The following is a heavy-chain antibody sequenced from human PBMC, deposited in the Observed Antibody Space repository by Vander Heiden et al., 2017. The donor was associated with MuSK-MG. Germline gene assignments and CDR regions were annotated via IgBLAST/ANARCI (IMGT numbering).Heavy chain of an antibody. CDR3: ARLRGYSGYDQWYFDY. CDR1: GYSFTSYW. D-gene: IGHD5-12*01. CDR2: IYPGDSDT. V-gene: IGHV5-51*01. J-gene: IGHJ4*02. Sequence: EVQLVQSGAEVKKPGESLKISCKGSGYSFTSYWIGWVRQMPGKGLEWMGIIYPGDSDTRYSPSFQGQVTISADKSISTAYLQWSSLKASDTAVYYCARLRGYSGYDQWYFDYWGQGTLVTVSS.